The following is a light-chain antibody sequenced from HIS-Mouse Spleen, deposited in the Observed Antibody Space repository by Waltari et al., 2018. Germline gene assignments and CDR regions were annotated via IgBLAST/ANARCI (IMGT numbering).Light chain of an antibody. V-gene: IGKV4-1*01. J-gene: IGKJ4*01. CDR1: QSVLYSSNNKNY. CDR3: QQYYSTPT. Sequence: DIVMTQSPDSLAVSLGERATINCKSSQSVLYSSNNKNYLAWYQQKPGHPPKLLIYWASTRESGVPYRFSGSGSGTDFTLTISSLQAEDVAVYYCQQYYSTPTFGGGTKVEIK. CDR2: WAS.